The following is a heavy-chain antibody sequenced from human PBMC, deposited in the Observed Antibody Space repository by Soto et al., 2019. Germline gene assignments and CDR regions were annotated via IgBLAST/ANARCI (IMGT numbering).Heavy chain of an antibody. CDR1: GGSISSGGYY. CDR2: IYYSGST. V-gene: IGHV4-31*03. D-gene: IGHD3-10*01. Sequence: PSETLSLTCTVSGGSISSGGYYWSWIRQHPGKGLEWIGYIYYSGSTYYNPSLKSRVTISVDTSKNQFSLKLSSVTAADTAVYYCARDLTMVPKLGFDPWGQGTLVTVSS. CDR3: ARDLTMVPKLGFDP. J-gene: IGHJ5*02.